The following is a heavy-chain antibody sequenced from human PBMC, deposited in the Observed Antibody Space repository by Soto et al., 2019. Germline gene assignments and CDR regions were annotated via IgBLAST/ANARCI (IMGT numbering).Heavy chain of an antibody. J-gene: IGHJ6*02. D-gene: IGHD4-4*01. CDR1: GYSFTTYW. CDR2: INPGDSDI. V-gene: IGHV5-51*01. Sequence: GESLKISCKASGYSFTTYWIAWVRQMPGKGLEWMGIINPGDSDIRYSPSFQGQVTISADNSISTAYLQWSSLKASDTAMYYCARHEQFYYYFYGMDVWGQGTAVTVSS. CDR3: ARHEQFYYYFYGMDV.